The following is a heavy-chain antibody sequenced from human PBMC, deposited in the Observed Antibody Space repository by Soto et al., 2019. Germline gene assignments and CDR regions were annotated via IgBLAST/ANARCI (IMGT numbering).Heavy chain of an antibody. D-gene: IGHD5-12*01. J-gene: IGHJ1*01. CDR1: EYTFTSYY. Sequence: ASVKVSCKASEYTFTSYYMHWVRQAPGQGLEWMGVINPSGGSTSYAQKFQGRVTMTRDTSTSTVYMQLSSLRSEDTAVYYCALTVDTATIFQNWGQGTLVTVSS. CDR3: ALTVDTATIFQN. CDR2: INPSGGST. V-gene: IGHV1-46*01.